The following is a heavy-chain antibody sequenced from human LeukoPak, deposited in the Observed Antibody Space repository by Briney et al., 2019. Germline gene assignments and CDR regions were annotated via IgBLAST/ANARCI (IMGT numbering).Heavy chain of an antibody. CDR1: GGSISSSSYY. D-gene: IGHD4-17*01. Sequence: SETLSLTCTVSGGSISSSSYYWGWIRQPPGKGLEWIGSIYYSGSTYYNPSLKSRVTISVDTSTNQFSLKLSSVTAADTAVYYCAPTVTTGYYYYMDVWGKGTTVTVSS. CDR2: IYYSGST. V-gene: IGHV4-39*01. CDR3: APTVTTGYYYYMDV. J-gene: IGHJ6*03.